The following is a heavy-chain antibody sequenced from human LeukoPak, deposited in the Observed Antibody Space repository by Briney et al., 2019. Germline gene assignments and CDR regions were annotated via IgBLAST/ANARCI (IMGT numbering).Heavy chain of an antibody. D-gene: IGHD2-2*01. Sequence: GGSLRLSCAASGFTFSSYTMHWVRQAPGKGLAYVSGISSDGGTTYYANSVKGRSTTSRDNSKNTVYLQMGSQRTEDMAVYYCVRSDCGRASCYSGYNWGQGNLVTLSS. CDR2: ISSDGGTT. J-gene: IGHJ4*02. V-gene: IGHV3-64*01. CDR3: VRSDCGRASCYSGYN. CDR1: GFTFSSYT.